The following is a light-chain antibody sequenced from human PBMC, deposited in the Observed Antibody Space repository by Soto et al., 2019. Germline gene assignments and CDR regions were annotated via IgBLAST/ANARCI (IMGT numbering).Light chain of an antibody. Sequence: ESVLTQSPGTLSLSLGERGTLPCTTRHIVSNNYLAWYQQNPGQPPRLLIYGASNRATGIPDRFSGSGSETDFTLTITRLEPEYCAVYYCQQYSSSRTFGQGTKVDIK. CDR2: GAS. V-gene: IGKV3-20*01. J-gene: IGKJ1*01. CDR3: QQYSSSRT. CDR1: HIVSNNY.